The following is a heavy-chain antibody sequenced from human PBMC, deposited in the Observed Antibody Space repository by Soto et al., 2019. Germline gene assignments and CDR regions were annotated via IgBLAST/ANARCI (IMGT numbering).Heavy chain of an antibody. Sequence: EVQLLESGGGLVQPGGSLRLSCAASGFTFSSYAMSWVRQAPGKGLEWVSVISGSGDSTYYADSVKGRFTISRDNSETTLYLEMNSLRAEDTAVYYCAKRGSSSYFDYWGQGTLVPVSS. V-gene: IGHV3-23*01. CDR3: AKRGSSSYFDY. J-gene: IGHJ4*02. CDR2: ISGSGDST. CDR1: GFTFSSYA. D-gene: IGHD6-13*01.